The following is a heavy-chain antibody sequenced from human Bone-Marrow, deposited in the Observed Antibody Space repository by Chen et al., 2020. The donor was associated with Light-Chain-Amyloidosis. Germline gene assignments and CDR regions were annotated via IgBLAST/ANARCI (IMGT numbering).Heavy chain of an antibody. CDR1: GYTFPNYW. J-gene: IGHJ4*02. Sequence: EVKLEQYGPEGKKPGESLKISCKGSGYTFPNYWIGWVRQMPGKGLEWMGVIYPDDSDARYSPSFAGQVTISADKSITTAYLQWRSLKASDTAMYYCARRRDGYNFDYWGQGTLVTVSS. V-gene: IGHV5-51*01. CDR2: IYPDDSDA. CDR3: ARRRDGYNFDY. D-gene: IGHD5-12*01.